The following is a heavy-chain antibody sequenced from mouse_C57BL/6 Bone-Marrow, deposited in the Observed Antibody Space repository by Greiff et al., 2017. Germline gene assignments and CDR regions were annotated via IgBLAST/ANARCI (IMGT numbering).Heavy chain of an antibody. Sequence: QVQLQPSGAELVRPGASVTLSCKASGYTFTDYEMHWVKQTPVHGLEWIGAIDPENGGTAYNQKFKGKAILTADKSSSTAYMELRSLTSEDSAVYYCTVWYAMDYWGQGTSVTVSS. V-gene: IGHV1-15*01. D-gene: IGHD2-10*02. J-gene: IGHJ4*01. CDR2: IDPENGGT. CDR3: TVWYAMDY. CDR1: GYTFTDYE.